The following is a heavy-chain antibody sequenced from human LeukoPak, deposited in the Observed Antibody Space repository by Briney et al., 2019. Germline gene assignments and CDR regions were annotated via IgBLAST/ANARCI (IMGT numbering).Heavy chain of an antibody. V-gene: IGHV3-30*04. CDR2: ISYDGSNK. Sequence: PGGSLRLSCAASGFTFSSYAMHWVRQAPGKGLEWVAVISYDGSNKYYADSVKGRFTISRDNSKNTLYLQMNSLRAEDTAVYYCAKVTAGAATNDFDYWGQGTLVTVSS. CDR3: AKVTAGAATNDFDY. CDR1: GFTFSSYA. J-gene: IGHJ4*02. D-gene: IGHD3-10*01.